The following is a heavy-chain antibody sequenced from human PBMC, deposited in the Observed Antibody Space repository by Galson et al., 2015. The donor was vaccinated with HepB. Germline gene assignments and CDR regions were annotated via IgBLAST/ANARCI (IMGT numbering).Heavy chain of an antibody. J-gene: IGHJ4*02. Sequence: SLRLSCAASEFTFSSYWMHWVRQAPGKGLVWVSRINSDGSSTSYADSVKGRFTISRDNAKNTLYLQMNSLRAEDTAVYYCAKQRREVVVTTSLDYWGQGTLVTVSS. D-gene: IGHD3-22*01. CDR1: EFTFSSYW. CDR2: INSDGSST. V-gene: IGHV3-74*01. CDR3: AKQRREVVVTTSLDY.